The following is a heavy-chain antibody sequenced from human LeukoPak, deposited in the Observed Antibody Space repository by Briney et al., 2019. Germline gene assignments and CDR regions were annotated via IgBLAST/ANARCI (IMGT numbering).Heavy chain of an antibody. CDR2: IKQDGSEK. J-gene: IGHJ4*02. CDR1: GFTFSSYW. CDR3: VRDRIRSGYSADY. D-gene: IGHD3-22*01. V-gene: IGHV3-7*01. Sequence: GGSVRLSCAASGFTFSSYWMSWVRQAPGKGLEWVANIKQDGSEKYYVDSVKGRFTISRDNAKNSLYLQMNSLRAEDTAVYYCVRDRIRSGYSADYWGQGTLVTVSS.